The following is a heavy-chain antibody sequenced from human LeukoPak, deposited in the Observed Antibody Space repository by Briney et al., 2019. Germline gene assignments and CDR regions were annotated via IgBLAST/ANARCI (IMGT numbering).Heavy chain of an antibody. V-gene: IGHV4-30-4*08. Sequence: SQTLSLTCTVSGGSISSGGYYWSWIRQHPGKGLEWIGYIYYSGSTYYNPSLKSRVTISADASKNHFSLKMSSVTAADTAVYYCARDENHYDILTGYYNVDYHFGIYVWGQGTTVTVSS. CDR2: IYYSGST. CDR3: ARDENHYDILTGYYNVDYHFGIYV. CDR1: GGSISSGGYY. J-gene: IGHJ6*02. D-gene: IGHD3-9*01.